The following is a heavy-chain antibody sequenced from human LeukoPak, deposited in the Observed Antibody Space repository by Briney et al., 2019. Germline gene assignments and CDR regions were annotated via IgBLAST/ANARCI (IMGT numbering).Heavy chain of an antibody. CDR3: ARGQDSSSWYLESYAFDI. V-gene: IGHV1-2*02. Sequence: EASVKVSCKASGYTFTGYYMHWVRRASGQGLEWMGWINPNSGGTNYAQKFQGRVTMTRNTSISTAYMELSSLRSEDTAVYYCARGQDSSSWYLESYAFDIWGQGTMVTVSS. D-gene: IGHD6-13*01. CDR1: GYTFTGYY. J-gene: IGHJ3*02. CDR2: INPNSGGT.